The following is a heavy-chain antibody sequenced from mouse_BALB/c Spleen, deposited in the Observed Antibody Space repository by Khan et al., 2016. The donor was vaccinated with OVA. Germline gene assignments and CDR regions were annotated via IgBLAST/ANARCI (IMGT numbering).Heavy chain of an antibody. CDR1: GYTFTSYV. CDR2: IYPFNDDT. J-gene: IGHJ3*01. V-gene: IGHV1S136*01. Sequence: VQLKESGPELVKPGASVKMSCKASGYTFTSYVMHWVKQKPGLGLEWIGYIYPFNDDTKYNEKFKGKATLTSDKSSSTAYMELSSLTSEDSAVYYCAQFGTDYESFAYWGQGTLVTGSA. D-gene: IGHD2-13*01. CDR3: AQFGTDYESFAY.